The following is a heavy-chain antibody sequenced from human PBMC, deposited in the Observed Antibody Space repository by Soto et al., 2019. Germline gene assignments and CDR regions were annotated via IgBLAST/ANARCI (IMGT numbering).Heavy chain of an antibody. J-gene: IGHJ6*02. D-gene: IGHD2-15*01. CDR2: ISYDGSNK. Sequence: GGSLRLSCAASGFTFSSYGMHWVRQAPGKGLEWVAVISYDGSNKYYADSVKGRFTISRDNSKNTLYLQMNSLRAEDTAVYYCEKDPYCSGGSCYFRDAEWFDYYYVMDVWGQGTTVPVYS. CDR3: EKDPYCSGGSCYFRDAEWFDYYYVMDV. CDR1: GFTFSSYG. V-gene: IGHV3-30*18.